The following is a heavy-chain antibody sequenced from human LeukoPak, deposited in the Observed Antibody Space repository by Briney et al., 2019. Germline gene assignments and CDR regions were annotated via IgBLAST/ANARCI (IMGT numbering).Heavy chain of an antibody. CDR1: GFTFSSYA. CDR2: ISYDGSNK. D-gene: IGHD3-10*01. V-gene: IGHV3-30-3*01. J-gene: IGHJ4*02. Sequence: PGGSLRLSCAASGFTFSSYAMHWVRQAPGKGLEWVAVISYDGSNKYYADSVKGRFTISRDNSKNTLYLQMNSLRAEDTAVYYCARDQGYGSGSSHFDYWGQGTLVTVSS. CDR3: ARDQGYGSGSSHFDY.